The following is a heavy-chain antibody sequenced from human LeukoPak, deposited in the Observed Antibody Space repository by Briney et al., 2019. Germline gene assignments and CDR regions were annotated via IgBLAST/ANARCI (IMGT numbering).Heavy chain of an antibody. CDR1: GGSISGWY. V-gene: IGHV4-4*07. J-gene: IGHJ4*02. Sequence: SETLSLTCTVSGGSISGWYWSWIRQPAGKRLEWIGRIKSGGSTNYNPSLKSRVTMSVETSKNQFSLKLDSVTAADTAVYYCAGDTGQQPYPDYWGQGALVTVSS. D-gene: IGHD6-13*01. CDR3: AGDTGQQPYPDY. CDR2: IKSGGST.